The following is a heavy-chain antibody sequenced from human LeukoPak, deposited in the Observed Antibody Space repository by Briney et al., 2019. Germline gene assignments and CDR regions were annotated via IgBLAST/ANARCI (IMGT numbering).Heavy chain of an antibody. Sequence: PSQTLSLTCTVSGDSIISGGYYWSWIRQHPGKGLEWIGYIYYSGNTYYNPSLKDRVIISLDTSENQFSLKLTSVTAADTAVYYCARCRGVKECWFDPWGQGTLVTVSS. V-gene: IGHV4-31*03. D-gene: IGHD3-10*01. CDR2: IYYSGNT. CDR1: GDSIISGGYY. J-gene: IGHJ5*02. CDR3: ARCRGVKECWFDP.